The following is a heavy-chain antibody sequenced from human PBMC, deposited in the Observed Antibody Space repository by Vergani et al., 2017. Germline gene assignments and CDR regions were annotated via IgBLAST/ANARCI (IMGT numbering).Heavy chain of an antibody. D-gene: IGHD1-14*01. CDR1: GFTFSSYG. Sequence: EVQLVESGGGLVQTGGSLRISCAASGFTFSSYGMNWVRQAPGKGLEWVSYISGSSSTTHYADSVKGRFTISRDDAKNSLYLQMNSLRAEDTAVYYCARDSQGWNHDYWGQGTLVTVSP. J-gene: IGHJ4*02. CDR2: ISGSSSTT. CDR3: ARDSQGWNHDY. V-gene: IGHV3-48*01.